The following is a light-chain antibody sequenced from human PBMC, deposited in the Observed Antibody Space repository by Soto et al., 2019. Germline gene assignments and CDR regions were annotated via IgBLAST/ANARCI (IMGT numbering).Light chain of an antibody. CDR2: DVS. Sequence: QPVLTQPASVSASPGQSNTISCTGTSSDVGGYNYVSWYQQHPGKAPKLIIYDVSNRPSGVSNRFSGAKSGNTASLTISGLQPEDEADYYCSSYTSSTYVVFGGGTKLTVL. CDR1: SSDVGGYNY. J-gene: IGLJ2*01. CDR3: SSYTSSTYVV. V-gene: IGLV2-14*03.